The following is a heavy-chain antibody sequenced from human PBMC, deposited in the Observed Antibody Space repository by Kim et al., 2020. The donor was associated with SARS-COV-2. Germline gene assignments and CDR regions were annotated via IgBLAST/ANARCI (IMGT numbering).Heavy chain of an antibody. CDR1: GFTFSSYG. CDR2: IWYDGSNK. V-gene: IGHV3-33*01. D-gene: IGHD3-3*01. J-gene: IGHJ6*02. Sequence: GGSLRLSCAASGFTFSSYGMHWVHQAPGKGLEWVAVIWYDGSNKYYADSVKGRFTISRDNSKNTLYLQMNSLRAEDTAVYYCARELPGNTYYDFWSGYYIYGMDVWGQGTTVTVSS. CDR3: ARELPGNTYYDFWSGYYIYGMDV.